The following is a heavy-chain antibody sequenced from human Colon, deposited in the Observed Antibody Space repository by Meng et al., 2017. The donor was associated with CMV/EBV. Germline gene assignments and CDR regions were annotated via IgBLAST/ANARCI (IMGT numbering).Heavy chain of an antibody. CDR3: VRRRGNFMVDY. CDR1: EFTFTDYW. D-gene: IGHD2-8*01. J-gene: IGHJ4*02. CDR2: IFPADSDT. V-gene: IGHV5-51*01. Sequence: KVSCKGSEFTFTDYWIVWVRQMPGKGLEFMGMIFPADSDTRYSPSFQGLVSISADNSLNSAYLQFSSLKASDSAVYYCVRRRGNFMVDYWGQGTLVTVSS.